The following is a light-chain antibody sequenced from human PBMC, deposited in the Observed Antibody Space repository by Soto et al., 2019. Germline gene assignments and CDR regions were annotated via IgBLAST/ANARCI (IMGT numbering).Light chain of an antibody. CDR3: SSYTSDNRDYV. CDR2: EVS. J-gene: IGLJ1*01. Sequence: QSALTQPASVSGSPGQSITISCIGSDSDVGAYTSASWYQQHPGKAPKLLIYEVSNWPSGVSRRFSGSKSGNTASLTISGLQAEDEAHYYCSSYTSDNRDYVFGTGTKVTVL. V-gene: IGLV2-14*01. CDR1: DSDVGAYTS.